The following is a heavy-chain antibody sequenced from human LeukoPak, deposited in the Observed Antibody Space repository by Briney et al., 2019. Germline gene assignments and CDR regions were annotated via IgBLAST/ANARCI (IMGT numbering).Heavy chain of an antibody. CDR3: ARGSLSYSYYFDY. J-gene: IGHJ4*02. Sequence: ASVKVSCKASGYTFTSYYMHGVRQAPRQALEGMGIINPTGGNTNYAQKFQGRVTMTRDTSTSTVYMELSSLRSEDTAVYYCARGSLSYSYYFDYWGQGTLVTVSS. CDR2: INPTGGNT. V-gene: IGHV1-46*03. D-gene: IGHD2-15*01. CDR1: GYTFTSYY.